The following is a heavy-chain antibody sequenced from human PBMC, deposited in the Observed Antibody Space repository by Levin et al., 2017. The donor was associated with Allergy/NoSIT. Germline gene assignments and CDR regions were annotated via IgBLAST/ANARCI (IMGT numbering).Heavy chain of an antibody. Sequence: SVKVSCKASGGTFSSYTISWVRQAPGQGLEWMGRIIPILGIANYAQKFQGRVTITADKSTSTAYMELSSLRSEDTAVYYCARDFTGGSGSHGAFDIWGQGTMVTVSS. CDR2: IIPILGIA. J-gene: IGHJ3*02. V-gene: IGHV1-69*04. CDR1: GGTFSSYT. CDR3: ARDFTGGSGSHGAFDI. D-gene: IGHD1-26*01.